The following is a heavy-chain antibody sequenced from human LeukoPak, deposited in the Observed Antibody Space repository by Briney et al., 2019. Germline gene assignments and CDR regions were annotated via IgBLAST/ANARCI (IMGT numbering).Heavy chain of an antibody. Sequence: PSETLPLTCTVSGGSISSYYWSWIRQSPGKGLEWIGSIYYSGSTDYNPSLKSRVSISVDTSKNQFSLKLSSVTAADTAVYYCARHVLFYYLYYMDVWGKGTTVTVSS. D-gene: IGHD3-10*01. CDR2: IYYSGST. J-gene: IGHJ6*03. CDR1: GGSISSYY. CDR3: ARHVLFYYLYYMDV. V-gene: IGHV4-59*08.